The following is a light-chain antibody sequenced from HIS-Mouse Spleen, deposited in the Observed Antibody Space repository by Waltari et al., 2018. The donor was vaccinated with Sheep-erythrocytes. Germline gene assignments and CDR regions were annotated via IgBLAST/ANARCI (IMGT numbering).Light chain of an antibody. Sequence: DIPLTQSPSFLSASVGDRFTIPCRASQGISSYLAWYQQKPGKAPKLLIYAASTLQSGVPSRFSGSGSGTEFTLTISSLQPEDFATYYCQQLNSYPHTFGQGTKLEIK. CDR1: QGISSY. J-gene: IGKJ2*01. V-gene: IGKV1-9*01. CDR3: QQLNSYPHT. CDR2: AAS.